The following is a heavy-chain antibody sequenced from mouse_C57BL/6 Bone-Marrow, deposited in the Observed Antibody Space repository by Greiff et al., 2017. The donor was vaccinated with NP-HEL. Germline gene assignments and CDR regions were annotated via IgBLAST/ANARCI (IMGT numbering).Heavy chain of an antibody. CDR1: GYTFTSYW. V-gene: IGHV1-59*01. CDR3: ALYYYGSSYGGY. D-gene: IGHD1-1*01. Sequence: VQLQQSGAELVRPGTSVKLSCKASGYTFTSYWMHWVKQRPGQGLEWIGVIDPSDSYTNYNQKFKGKATLTVDTSSSTAYMQLSSLTSEDSAVYYCALYYYGSSYGGYWGQGTSVTVSS. J-gene: IGHJ4*01. CDR2: IDPSDSYT.